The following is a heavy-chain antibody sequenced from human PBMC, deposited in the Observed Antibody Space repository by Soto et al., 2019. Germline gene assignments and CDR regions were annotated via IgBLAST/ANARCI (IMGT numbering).Heavy chain of an antibody. Sequence: QVQLVQSETEVKKPGDSVRVSCRASGYSLTNFAMHWVRRAPGHRLEWMGWINGGNGDTRFSHEFQGRVAITRDTSASTAYMELTSLRSEDTAVYYCARGNLAPRKHVHFWGQGTLAIVSS. V-gene: IGHV1-3*01. CDR1: GYSLTNFA. J-gene: IGHJ4*02. CDR3: ARGNLAPRKHVHF. CDR2: INGGNGDT.